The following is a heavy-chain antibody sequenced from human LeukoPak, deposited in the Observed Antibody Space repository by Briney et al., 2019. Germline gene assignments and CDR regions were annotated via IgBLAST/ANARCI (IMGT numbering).Heavy chain of an antibody. D-gene: IGHD6-13*01. J-gene: IGHJ4*02. Sequence: SETLSLTCTVSGGSISSYYWSWLRQPPGKGLEWFGYIYYSGSTNYNPSLKSRVTISVDTSKNQFSLKLSSVTAADTAVYYCARHGGYSSSWPEKVTRLYPFDYWGQGTLVTVSS. CDR3: ARHGGYSSSWPEKVTRLYPFDY. CDR2: IYYSGST. CDR1: GGSISSYY. V-gene: IGHV4-59*08.